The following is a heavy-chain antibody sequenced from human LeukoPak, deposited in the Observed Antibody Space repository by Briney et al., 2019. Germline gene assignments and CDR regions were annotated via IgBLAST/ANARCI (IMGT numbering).Heavy chain of an antibody. CDR1: GFTFSSYA. D-gene: IGHD4-17*01. J-gene: IGHJ4*02. Sequence: PGRSLRLSCAASGFTFSSYAMHWVRQAPGKGLEWVAVISYDGSNKYYADSVKGRFTISRDNSKNTLYLQMNSLRAEDTAVYYCARQYGDYEGFDYWGQGTLVTVSS. CDR2: ISYDGSNK. V-gene: IGHV3-30-3*01. CDR3: ARQYGDYEGFDY.